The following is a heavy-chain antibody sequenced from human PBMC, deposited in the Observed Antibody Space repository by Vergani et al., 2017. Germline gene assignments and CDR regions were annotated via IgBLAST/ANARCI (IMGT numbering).Heavy chain of an antibody. J-gene: IGHJ3*02. Sequence: QVQLVQSGAEVKKPGASVKVSCKAPGYTFTGYYMHWVRQAPGQGLEWMGWINPNSGGTNYAQKFQGRVTMTRDTSISTAYMELSRLRSDDTAVYYCAREQAWGLQDDDAFDIWGQGTMVTVSS. CDR1: GYTFTGYY. V-gene: IGHV1-2*02. CDR3: AREQAWGLQDDDAFDI. CDR2: INPNSGGT. D-gene: IGHD1-26*01.